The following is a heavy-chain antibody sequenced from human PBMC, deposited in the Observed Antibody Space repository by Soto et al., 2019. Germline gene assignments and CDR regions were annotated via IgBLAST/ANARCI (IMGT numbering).Heavy chain of an antibody. Sequence: PSETLSLTCTVSGGSISSGGYSWSWIRQPPGKGLEWIGYIYHSGSTYYNPSLKSRVTISVDRSKNQFSLKLSSVTAADTAVYYCAREDTRGWFDPWGQGTLVTVSS. CDR3: AREDTRGWFDP. CDR2: IYHSGST. V-gene: IGHV4-30-2*01. D-gene: IGHD3-10*01. J-gene: IGHJ5*02. CDR1: GGSISSGGYS.